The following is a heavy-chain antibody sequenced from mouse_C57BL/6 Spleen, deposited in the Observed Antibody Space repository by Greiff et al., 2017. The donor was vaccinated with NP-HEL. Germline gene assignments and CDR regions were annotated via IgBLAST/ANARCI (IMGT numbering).Heavy chain of an antibody. CDR1: GYAFTNYL. V-gene: IGHV1-54*01. J-gene: IGHJ3*01. Sequence: QVHVKQSGAELVRPGTSVKVSCKASGYAFTNYLIEWVKQRPGQGLEWIGVINPGSGGTNYNEKFKGKATLTADKSSSTAYMQLSSLTSEDSAVYFCARDYSNGAWFAYWGQGTLVTVSA. CDR3: ARDYSNGAWFAY. CDR2: INPGSGGT. D-gene: IGHD2-5*01.